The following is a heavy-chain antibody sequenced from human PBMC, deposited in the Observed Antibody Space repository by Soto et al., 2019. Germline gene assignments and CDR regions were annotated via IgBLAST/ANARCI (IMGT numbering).Heavy chain of an antibody. D-gene: IGHD6-19*01. J-gene: IGHJ4*02. V-gene: IGHV3-33*01. Sequence: QVQLVESGGGVVQPGTSLRLSCAASGFSFNSYGIHWVRQAPGKGLEWVAVIWFDGSEEYYADSVKGRFTVSRDNSRNTAFRQLNGLRAEDTVVYSFARKQAPTSGSCFDSWGQGTQVTVSS. CDR3: ARKQAPTSGSCFDS. CDR1: GFSFNSYG. CDR2: IWFDGSEE.